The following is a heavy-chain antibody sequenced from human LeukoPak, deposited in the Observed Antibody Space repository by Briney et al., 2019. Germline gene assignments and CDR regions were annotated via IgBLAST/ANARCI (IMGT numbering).Heavy chain of an antibody. J-gene: IGHJ4*02. CDR2: IYYSGST. D-gene: IGHD6-25*01. Sequence: PSETLSLTCTVSGGSISTYYWSWIRQSPGKGLEWIGYIYYSGSTNYNPSLKSRVTISVDTSKNQFSLKLSSVTAADTAVYYCARDPRKHSGSWSFDYWGQGTLVTVSS. V-gene: IGHV4-59*01. CDR3: ARDPRKHSGSWSFDY. CDR1: GGSISTYY.